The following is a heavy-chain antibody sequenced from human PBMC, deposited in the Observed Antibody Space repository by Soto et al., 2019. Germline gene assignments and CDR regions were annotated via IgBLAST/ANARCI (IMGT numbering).Heavy chain of an antibody. J-gene: IGHJ4*02. Sequence: HPGGSLRLSCTASGFTFGDYAMSWVRQAPGKGLEWVGFIRSKAYGGTTEYAASVKGRFTISRDDSKSIAYLQMNSLKTEDTAVYYCTRVATAMVTYWGQGTLVTVAS. CDR3: TRVATAMVTY. D-gene: IGHD5-18*01. CDR2: IRSKAYGGTT. V-gene: IGHV3-49*04. CDR1: GFTFGDYA.